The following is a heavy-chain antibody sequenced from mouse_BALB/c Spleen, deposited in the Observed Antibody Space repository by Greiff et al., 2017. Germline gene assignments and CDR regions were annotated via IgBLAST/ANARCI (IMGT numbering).Heavy chain of an antibody. CDR2: IWSGGST. Sequence: VKLMESGPGLVQPSQSLSITCTVSGFSLTSYGVHWVRQSPGKGLEWLGVIWSGGSTDYNAAFISRLSISKDNSKSQVFFKMNSLQANDTAIYYCARKLGLGLYAMDYWGQGTSVTVSS. D-gene: IGHD3-3*01. V-gene: IGHV2-2*02. J-gene: IGHJ4*01. CDR3: ARKLGLGLYAMDY. CDR1: GFSLTSYG.